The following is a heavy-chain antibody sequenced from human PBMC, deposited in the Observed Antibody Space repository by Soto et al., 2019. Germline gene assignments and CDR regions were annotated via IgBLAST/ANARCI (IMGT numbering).Heavy chain of an antibody. V-gene: IGHV4-59*08. J-gene: IGHJ4*02. CDR2: IYYNGGST. CDR1: GGSISSYY. Sequence: SETLSLTCTVSGGSISSYYWSWIRQPPGKGLEWIGYIYYNGGSTNYNPSLKSRVTISVDTSKNQFSLKLSSVTAADTAVYYCARRYGDYFDYWGRGTLVTVSS. CDR3: ARRYGDYFDY. D-gene: IGHD4-17*01.